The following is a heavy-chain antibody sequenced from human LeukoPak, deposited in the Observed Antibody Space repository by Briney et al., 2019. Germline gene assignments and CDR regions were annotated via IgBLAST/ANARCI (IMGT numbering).Heavy chain of an antibody. CDR1: GGSITSGAFY. CDR3: ASTPISVAGLYFDY. D-gene: IGHD6-19*01. V-gene: IGHV4-31*11. Sequence: SETLSLTCVVSGGSITSGAFYWSWVRQHPGEGLEWIGYVYYTGFTNYNPSLKSRVTMSVDTSKDQFSLGLSSVTAADTAVYYCASTPISVAGLYFDYWGRGALVTVSS. CDR2: VYYTGFT. J-gene: IGHJ4*02.